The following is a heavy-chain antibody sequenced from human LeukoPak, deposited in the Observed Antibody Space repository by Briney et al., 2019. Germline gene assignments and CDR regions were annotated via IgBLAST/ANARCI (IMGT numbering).Heavy chain of an antibody. CDR2: IYYSGST. Sequence: SETLFLTCTVSGGSVSSGSYYWSWIRQPPGKGLEWIGYIYYSGSTNYNPSLKSRVTISVDTSKNQFSLKLSSVTAADTAVYYCARNTYYDFWSGYIYYYGMDVWGQGTTVTVSS. J-gene: IGHJ6*02. V-gene: IGHV4-61*01. CDR3: ARNTYYDFWSGYIYYYGMDV. D-gene: IGHD3-3*01. CDR1: GGSVSSGSYY.